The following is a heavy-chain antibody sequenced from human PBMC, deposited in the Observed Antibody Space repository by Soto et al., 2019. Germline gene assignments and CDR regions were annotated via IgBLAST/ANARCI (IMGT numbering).Heavy chain of an antibody. CDR2: ISGSGGST. CDR1: GFTFSSYA. Sequence: GGSLRLSCAASGFTFSSYAMSWVRQAPGKGLEWVSAISGSGGSTYYADSVKGRFTISRDNSKNTLYLQMNSLRAEDTAVYYCAKGFRISMILVVQVPIDFRGPGTLVTLFS. J-gene: IGHJ4*02. V-gene: IGHV3-23*01. CDR3: AKGFRISMILVVQVPIDF. D-gene: IGHD3-22*01.